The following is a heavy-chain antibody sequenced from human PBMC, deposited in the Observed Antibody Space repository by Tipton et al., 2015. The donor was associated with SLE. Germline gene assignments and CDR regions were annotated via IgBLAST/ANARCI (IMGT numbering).Heavy chain of an antibody. CDR3: AKGLDSSLSVC. CDR2: ISGGGDST. CDR1: GFTFSSYA. Sequence: SLRLSCAASGFTFSSYAMSWVRQAPRKGLEWVSSISGGGDSTYYADSVKDRFIVSRDNSQNTLFLHMNSLRAEDTAVYYCAKGLDSSLSVCWGQGTLVTVSS. D-gene: IGHD6-19*01. V-gene: IGHV3-23*01. J-gene: IGHJ4*02.